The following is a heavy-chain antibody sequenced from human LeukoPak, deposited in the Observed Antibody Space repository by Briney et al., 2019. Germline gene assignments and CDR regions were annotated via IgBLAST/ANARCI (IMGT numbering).Heavy chain of an antibody. CDR3: ARDPYVSNFDY. CDR1: GFTFSDYC. Sequence: PGGSLRLSCAASGFTFSDYCMSWVRQAPGKGPEWMGNIKEDGSEAYYVDSVKGRFTISRDNAQNSLYLHMHSLRVEDTAVYYCARDPYVSNFDYWGQGTLVTVSS. V-gene: IGHV3-7*03. D-gene: IGHD3-10*02. CDR2: IKEDGSEA. J-gene: IGHJ4*02.